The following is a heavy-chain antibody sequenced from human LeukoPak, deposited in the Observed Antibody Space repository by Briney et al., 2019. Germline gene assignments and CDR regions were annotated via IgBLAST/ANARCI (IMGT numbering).Heavy chain of an antibody. Sequence: GGSLRLFCAASGFTFSSYSMNWVRQAPGEGLGWVSSISSSSSYIYYADSVKGRFTISRDNAKNSLYLQMNSLRAEDTAVYYCARSVIAVAGTVDYWGQGTLVTVSS. CDR3: ARSVIAVAGTVDY. CDR1: GFTFSSYS. D-gene: IGHD6-19*01. J-gene: IGHJ4*02. CDR2: ISSSSSYI. V-gene: IGHV3-21*01.